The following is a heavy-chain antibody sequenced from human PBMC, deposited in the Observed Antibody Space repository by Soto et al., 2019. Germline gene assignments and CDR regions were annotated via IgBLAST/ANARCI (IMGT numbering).Heavy chain of an antibody. V-gene: IGHV5-10-1*01. J-gene: IGHJ6*02. CDR2: IDPSDSYT. CDR3: SNSTRITILRVVGFDMDV. CDR1: GYHFTQYW. D-gene: IGHD3-3*01. Sequence: GEALKIPWYGSGYHFTQYWLNWVRQMPWKGLEWMGRIDPSDSYTKYSPSFQGHVTISAAKSISTAYLAWSSLEAPDTAMFYLSNSTRITILRVVGFDMDVWGQGTTVTVSS.